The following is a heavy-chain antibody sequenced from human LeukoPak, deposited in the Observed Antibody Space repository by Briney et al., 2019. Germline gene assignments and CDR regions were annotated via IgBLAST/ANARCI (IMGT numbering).Heavy chain of an antibody. J-gene: IGHJ4*02. V-gene: IGHV4-59*01. CDR3: AREYGSRGYQY. CDR2: IYYSGST. D-gene: IGHD3-22*01. CDR1: GGSISSYY. Sequence: PSETLSLTCTVSGGSISSYYWSWIRQPPGKGLEWIGYIYYSGSTNYNPSLKSRVTISVDTSKNQFSLKLSSVTAADTAVYYCAREYGSRGYQYWGQGTLVTVSS.